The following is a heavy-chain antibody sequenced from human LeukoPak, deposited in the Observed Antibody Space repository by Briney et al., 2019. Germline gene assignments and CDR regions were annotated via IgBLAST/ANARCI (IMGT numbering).Heavy chain of an antibody. CDR2: ISHSGST. CDR1: GGSFSGYY. J-gene: IGHJ4*02. V-gene: IGHV4-34*01. D-gene: IGHD4-17*01. Sequence: SETLSLTCAVYGGSFSGYYWSWIRQPPGKGLEWIGEISHSGSTNYNPSLKSRVTISVDTSKNQFSLKLSSVTAADTAVYYCARAEDYGDYDPNYFDYWGQGTLVTVSS. CDR3: ARAEDYGDYDPNYFDY.